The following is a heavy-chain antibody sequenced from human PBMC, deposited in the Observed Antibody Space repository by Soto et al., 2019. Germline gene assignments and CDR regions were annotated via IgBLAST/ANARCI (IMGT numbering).Heavy chain of an antibody. CDR1: GFTFSSYV. D-gene: IGHD6-13*01. CDR2: ISSSGLST. Sequence: VQLLESGGGLVQPGGSLRLSCAASGFTFSSYVMSWVRQAPGEGLEWVSTISSSGLSTYYADSVKGRLTISRDNSKNTLYLQVHGLSAEHTAVYYCAKGRSAAAGRRAFDVWGRGTRVTVSS. CDR3: AKGRSAAAGRRAFDV. V-gene: IGHV3-23*01. J-gene: IGHJ3*01.